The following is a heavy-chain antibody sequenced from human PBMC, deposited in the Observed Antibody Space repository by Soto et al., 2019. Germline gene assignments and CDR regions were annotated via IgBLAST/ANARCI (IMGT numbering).Heavy chain of an antibody. CDR1: GYTFTGYY. J-gene: IGHJ4*02. V-gene: IGHV1-2*04. Sequence: GASVKVSCKASGYTFTGYYMHWVRQAPGQGLEWMGWINPNSGGTNYAQKFQGWVTMTRDTSISTAYMELSRLRSDDTAVYYCARQYYYDSSGYYELDYWGQGTLVTVSS. CDR3: ARQYYYDSSGYYELDY. CDR2: INPNSGGT. D-gene: IGHD3-22*01.